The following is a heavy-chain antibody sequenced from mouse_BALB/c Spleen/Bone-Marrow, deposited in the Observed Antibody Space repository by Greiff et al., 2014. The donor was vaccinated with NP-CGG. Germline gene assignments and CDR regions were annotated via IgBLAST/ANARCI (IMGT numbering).Heavy chain of an antibody. CDR3: ARYYYAMDY. V-gene: IGHV1-87*01. Sequence: QVQLQQPGAELARPGASVKLSCKASGYTFTSYWMQWVKQRPGQSLEWIGAIYPGDGDARYTQKFKGKATLTADKSSSTAYMQLSSLASEDSAVYYCARYYYAMDYWGQGTSVTVSS. CDR2: IYPGDGDA. CDR1: GYTFTSYW. J-gene: IGHJ4*01.